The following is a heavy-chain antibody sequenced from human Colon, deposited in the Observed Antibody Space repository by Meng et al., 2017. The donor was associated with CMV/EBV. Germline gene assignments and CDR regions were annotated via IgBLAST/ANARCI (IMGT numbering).Heavy chain of an antibody. J-gene: IGHJ5*01. CDR2: TYYRSRLYN. D-gene: IGHD1-26*01. Sequence: GDSVSNNSGAWNWIRQSPSRGLEWLGRTYYRSRLYNDYAVSMKGRITINPDTSKNQFSLQLNSVTPDDTAIYYCARTSARGSWFDPWGQGTLVTVSS. CDR1: GDSVSNNSGA. V-gene: IGHV6-1*01. CDR3: ARTSARGSWFDP.